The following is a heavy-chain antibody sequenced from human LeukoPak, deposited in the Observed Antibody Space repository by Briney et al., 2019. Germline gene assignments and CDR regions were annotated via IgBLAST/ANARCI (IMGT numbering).Heavy chain of an antibody. CDR1: GGSISSYY. CDR3: ARADVDAFDI. J-gene: IGHJ3*02. Sequence: SETLSLTCTVSGGSISSYYWSWIRQPPGKGLEWIGYIYYSGSTNYNPSLKSRVTISVDTSKNQFSLKLSSVTAADTAVYYCARADVDAFDIWGQGTTVTVSS. V-gene: IGHV4-59*12. CDR2: IYYSGST.